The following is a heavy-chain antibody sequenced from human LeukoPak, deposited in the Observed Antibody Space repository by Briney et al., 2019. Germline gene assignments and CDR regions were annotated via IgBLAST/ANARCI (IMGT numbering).Heavy chain of an antibody. CDR1: GYTFTDSY. Sequence: ASVKVSCKTSGYTFTDSYIHWVRQAPGQGLEWMGRINPNSGDPNYPQKFQGRVTMTRHTSIRTAYMEMSSLTSDDTAVYYCARSARHCNNGVCFTDYYIDLWGKGTTVIVSS. CDR3: ARSARHCNNGVCFTDYYIDL. CDR2: INPNSGDP. V-gene: IGHV1-2*06. D-gene: IGHD2-8*01. J-gene: IGHJ6*03.